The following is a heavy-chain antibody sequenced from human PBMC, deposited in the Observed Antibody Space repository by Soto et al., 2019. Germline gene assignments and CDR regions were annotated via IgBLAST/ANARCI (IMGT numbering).Heavy chain of an antibody. CDR2: ISWNSGTI. CDR1: GFTFDDYA. D-gene: IGHD6-13*01. CDR3: VKSDSSTSYYYGMDV. J-gene: IGHJ6*02. V-gene: IGHV3-9*01. Sequence: EVQLVESGGGLVQPGRSLRLSCAASGFTFDDYAMHWVRQAPGKGLEWVSGISWNSGTIVYADSVKGPVTISSDNAKNALYVQMNSLRAEDTALYYCVKSDSSTSYYYGMDVWGQGTTVTVSS.